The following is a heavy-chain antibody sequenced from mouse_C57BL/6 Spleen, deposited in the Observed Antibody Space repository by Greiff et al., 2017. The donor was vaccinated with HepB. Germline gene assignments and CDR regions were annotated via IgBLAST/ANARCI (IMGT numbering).Heavy chain of an antibody. V-gene: IGHV2-2*01. CDR1: GFSLTSYG. Sequence: QVQLKQSGPGLVQPSQSLSITCTVSGFSLTSYGVHWVRQSPGKGLEWLGVIWSGGSTDYNAAFIYRLSISKDNSKSQVFFKMNSLQADDTAIYYCARKDDGYYYAMDCWGQGTSVTVSS. CDR3: ARKDDGYYYAMDC. D-gene: IGHD2-3*01. CDR2: IWSGGST. J-gene: IGHJ4*01.